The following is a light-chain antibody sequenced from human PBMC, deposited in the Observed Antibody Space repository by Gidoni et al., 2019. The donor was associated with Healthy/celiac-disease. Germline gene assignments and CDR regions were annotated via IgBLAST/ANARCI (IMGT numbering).Light chain of an antibody. CDR1: QSVSSSY. CDR3: QQYGSSLLT. V-gene: IGKV3-20*01. CDR2: GAS. J-gene: IGKJ4*01. Sequence: EIVLTQSPGTLSLSTGERATLSCRASQSVSSSYLAWYQQKPGQAPRLLIYGASRRATGIPARFSGSGSGTDFTLTISRLEPEDFAVYSCQQYGSSLLTFGGGTKVEIK.